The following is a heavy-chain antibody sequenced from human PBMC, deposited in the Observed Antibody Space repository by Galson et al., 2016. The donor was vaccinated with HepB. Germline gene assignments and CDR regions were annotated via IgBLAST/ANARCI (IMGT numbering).Heavy chain of an antibody. V-gene: IGHV2-5*02. CDR3: EHLAYGELDY. CDR2: IYWDDDR. D-gene: IGHD3-16*01. Sequence: PALVKPTQTLTLTCTFSGFSLSTRGVGVAWIRQPPGKALEWLALIYWDDDRRYSPSVKNRLTITKDTPKNTAVLKMTNMDPGDTATYFCEHLAYGELDYWGQGALVTVFS. CDR1: GFSLSTRGVG. J-gene: IGHJ4*02.